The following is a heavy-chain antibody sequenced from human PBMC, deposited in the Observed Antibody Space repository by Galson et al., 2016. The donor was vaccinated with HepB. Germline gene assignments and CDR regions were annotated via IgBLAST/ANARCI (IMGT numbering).Heavy chain of an antibody. J-gene: IGHJ6*04. CDR2: DSVHGGRK. D-gene: IGHD2-2*01. CDR1: GFTFSNRG. V-gene: IGHV3-30*03. Sequence: SLRLSCAASGFTFSNRGMHWVRQAPGKGLEWVAADSVHGGRKFYADSVKGRFTISRDNSMNTLSLQMNSLRAEDTAVYYCVQGSTAPAVWGKGTTVTVSS. CDR3: VQGSTAPAV.